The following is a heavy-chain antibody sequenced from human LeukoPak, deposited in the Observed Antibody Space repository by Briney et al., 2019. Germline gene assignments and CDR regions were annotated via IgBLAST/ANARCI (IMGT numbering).Heavy chain of an antibody. CDR3: ARDRNDFWSGYYRY. CDR1: GGSISSGSYY. CDR2: IYTSVST. V-gene: IGHV4-61*02. D-gene: IGHD3-3*01. J-gene: IGHJ4*02. Sequence: PSETLSLTCTVSGGSISSGSYYRSWIRQPAGKGLEWIGRIYTSVSTNYNPSLKSRVTISVDTSKNQFSLKLSSVTAADTAVYYCARDRNDFWSGYYRYWGQGTLVTVSS.